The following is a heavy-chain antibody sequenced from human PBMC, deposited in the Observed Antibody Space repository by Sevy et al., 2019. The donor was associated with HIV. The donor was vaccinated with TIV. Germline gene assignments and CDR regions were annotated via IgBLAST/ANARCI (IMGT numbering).Heavy chain of an antibody. CDR1: GFILSDYY. CDR2: ISDRDDSI. J-gene: IGHJ6*02. CDR3: ASDHVKDGDLGDYYSLAMDL. V-gene: IGHV3-11*01. Sequence: GGSLRLSCAASGFILSDYYMSWIRQAPGKGLEWLSYISDRDDSIYYADSVKGRFTISWDKTKNSLYLQMNSLIAEDTAVYYCASDHVKDGDLGDYYSLAMDLWGQGTTVTVSS. D-gene: IGHD4-17*01.